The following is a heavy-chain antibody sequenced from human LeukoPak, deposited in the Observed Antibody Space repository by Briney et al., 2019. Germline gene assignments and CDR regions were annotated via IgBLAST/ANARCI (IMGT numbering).Heavy chain of an antibody. CDR3: AKSRSSSWCPDAFDI. Sequence: SGGSLRLSCAVSGITLSNYGMSWVRQAPGKGPEWVAGISGSGGSTNYADSVKGRFTISRDNSKNTLYLQMNSLRAEDTAVYYCAKSRSSSWCPDAFDIWGQGTMVTVSS. D-gene: IGHD6-13*01. CDR1: GITLSNYG. J-gene: IGHJ3*02. V-gene: IGHV3-23*01. CDR2: ISGSGGST.